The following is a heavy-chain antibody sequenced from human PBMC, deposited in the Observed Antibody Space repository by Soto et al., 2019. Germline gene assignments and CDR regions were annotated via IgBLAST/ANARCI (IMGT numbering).Heavy chain of an antibody. CDR3: ARVHCSAGTCLDGLDF. CDR1: GDSVSSNGAC. D-gene: IGHD2-15*01. V-gene: IGHV6-1*01. CDR2: IYYRSKWFH. J-gene: IGHJ6*02. Sequence: PSRTLSLTCVISGDSVSSNGACWNWIRQSPSRGLQWLGRIYYRSKWFHDYAASVESRMAINPDTSRNQFSLQLNYVTPEDTAVYYCARVHCSAGTCLDGLDFWGQGTKGTV.